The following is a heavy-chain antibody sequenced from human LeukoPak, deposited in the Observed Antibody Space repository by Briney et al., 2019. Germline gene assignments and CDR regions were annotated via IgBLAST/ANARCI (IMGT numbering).Heavy chain of an antibody. CDR1: GYTFTSYG. V-gene: IGHV1-18*04. Sequence: ASVKVSCKASGYTFTSYGISWVRQAPGQGLEWMGWISAYNGNTNYAQKLQGRVTMTTDASTSTAYMELRSLRSDDTAVYYCARAYGRSRTSWKFDYWGQGTPVTVSS. J-gene: IGHJ4*02. D-gene: IGHD2-2*01. CDR2: ISAYNGNT. CDR3: ARAYGRSRTSWKFDY.